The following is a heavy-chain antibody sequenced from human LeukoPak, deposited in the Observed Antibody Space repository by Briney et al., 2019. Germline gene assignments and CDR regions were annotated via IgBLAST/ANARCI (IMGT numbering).Heavy chain of an antibody. V-gene: IGHV3-21*01. J-gene: IGHJ5*02. D-gene: IGHD2-2*01. Sequence: PGGSLRLSCAASGFTFSSYSMNWVRQAPGKGLEWVSSISSSSSYIYYADSVKGRFTISRDNAKNSLYLQMNSLRAEDTAVYYCASVRSTSSPEGFDPWGQGTLVTVSS. CDR1: GFTFSSYS. CDR3: ASVRSTSSPEGFDP. CDR2: ISSSSSYI.